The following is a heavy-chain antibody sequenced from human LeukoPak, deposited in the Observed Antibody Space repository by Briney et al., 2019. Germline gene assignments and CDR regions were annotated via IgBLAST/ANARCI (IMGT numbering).Heavy chain of an antibody. CDR3: AKPLGYSSGWYLDY. V-gene: IGHV3-23*01. J-gene: IGHJ4*02. CDR1: GFTFSNYG. Sequence: PGGSLRLSCVASGFTFSNYGMAWVRQDPGKGLEWVSALGDRDLTTYSADSVKGRFAISRDNSKNTLYLQMNSLRAEDTAVYYCAKPLGYSSGWYLDYWGQGTLVTVSS. D-gene: IGHD6-19*01. CDR2: LGDRDLTT.